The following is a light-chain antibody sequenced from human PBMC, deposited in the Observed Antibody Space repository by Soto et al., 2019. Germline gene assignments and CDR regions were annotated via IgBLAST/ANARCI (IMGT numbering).Light chain of an antibody. CDR2: DVN. CDR3: SSYTSSSTEV. J-gene: IGLJ1*01. CDR1: RSDVGGYNY. Sequence: SVLAQPSPLSGAPGQSITLSRPGTRSDVGGYNYVSWYQHHPGKAPKLLIYDVNSRPSGVSDRFSGSKSGNTASLTISGLQAEDEADYYCSSYTSSSTEVFGTGTKVTVL. V-gene: IGLV2-14*03.